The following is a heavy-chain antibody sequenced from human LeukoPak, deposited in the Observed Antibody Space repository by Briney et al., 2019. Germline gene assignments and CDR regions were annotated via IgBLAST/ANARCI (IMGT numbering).Heavy chain of an antibody. CDR3: ATGIQLTSYYYYGVDV. D-gene: IGHD1-1*01. V-gene: IGHV3-48*02. CDR1: GFTFSSYS. Sequence: GGSLRLSCAASGFTFSSYSMNWVRQAPGKGLEWVSYISSSSTIYYADSVKGRFTISRDNAKTSLCLQMNSLRDEDTAVYYCATGIQLTSYYYYGVDVWGQGTTVTVSS. J-gene: IGHJ6*02. CDR2: ISSSSTI.